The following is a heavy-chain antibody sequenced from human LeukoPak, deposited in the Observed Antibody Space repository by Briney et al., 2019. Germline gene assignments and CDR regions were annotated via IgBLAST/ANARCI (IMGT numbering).Heavy chain of an antibody. J-gene: IGHJ5*02. V-gene: IGHV1-18*01. Sequence: ASVTVSCKASGYTFTSYGISWVRQAPGQGLEWMGWISAYNGNTNYAQKLQGRVTMTTDTSTSTAYMELRSLRSDDTAVYYCASIYCTNGVCYESDPWGQGTLVTVSS. D-gene: IGHD2-8*01. CDR3: ASIYCTNGVCYESDP. CDR1: GYTFTSYG. CDR2: ISAYNGNT.